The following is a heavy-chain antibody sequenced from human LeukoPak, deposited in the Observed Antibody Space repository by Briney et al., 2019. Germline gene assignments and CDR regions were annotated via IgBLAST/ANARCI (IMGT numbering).Heavy chain of an antibody. CDR3: ARLYGSSWYD. CDR1: GSRFTNYW. CDR2: IYPSDSDT. Sequence: GESLKISCKGSGSRFTNYWIGWVRQMPGKGLEWMGIIYPSDSDTRYSPSFQGQVTISADKSINTAYLQWSSLKASDTAMYYCARLYGSSWYDWGQGILVTVSS. V-gene: IGHV5-51*01. D-gene: IGHD6-13*01. J-gene: IGHJ4*02.